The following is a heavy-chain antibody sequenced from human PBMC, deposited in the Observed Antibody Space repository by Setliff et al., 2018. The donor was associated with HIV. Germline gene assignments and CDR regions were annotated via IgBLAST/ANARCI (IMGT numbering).Heavy chain of an antibody. J-gene: IGHJ4*02. CDR3: AREGDGIDY. Sequence: PSETLSLTCTVSGASITSHYWGWIRQPPGKGLEWIGSIHYTGNTYNTPSLKSRLTISVDASKNQISLKLTSVTAADTAIYFCAREGDGIDYWGQGILVTVSS. D-gene: IGHD2-21*02. CDR2: IHYTGNT. CDR1: GASITSHY. V-gene: IGHV4-59*04.